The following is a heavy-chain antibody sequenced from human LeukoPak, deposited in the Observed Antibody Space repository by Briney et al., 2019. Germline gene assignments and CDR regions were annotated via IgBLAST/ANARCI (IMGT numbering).Heavy chain of an antibody. CDR3: ARGRPHGNDY. D-gene: IGHD4-23*01. CDR2: ITSDGSST. Sequence: GGSLRLSCAASGFTFSSYWMNWVRQAPGKGLVWVSRITSDGSSTTYADSVKGRFSISRDNAKNTLYLQMNSLRVEDTAVYYCARGRPHGNDYWGQGTLVTVSS. V-gene: IGHV3-74*01. CDR1: GFTFSSYW. J-gene: IGHJ4*02.